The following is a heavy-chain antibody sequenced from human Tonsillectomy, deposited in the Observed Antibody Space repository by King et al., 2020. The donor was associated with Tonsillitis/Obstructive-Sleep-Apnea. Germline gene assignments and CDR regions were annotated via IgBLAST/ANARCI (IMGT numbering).Heavy chain of an antibody. CDR2: ISYDGRNK. J-gene: IGHJ4*02. CDR1: GFTFSSYA. D-gene: IGHD3-3*01. Sequence: VQLVESGGGVVQPGRSLRLSCAASGFTFSSYAMHWVRQAPGKGLEWVAVISYDGRNKYYADSVKGRFTISRDNSKNTLYLQMNSLRAEDTAVYYCATGPFRVFGEYYFDKWGQGTLVTVSS. V-gene: IGHV3-30*04. CDR3: ATGPFRVFGEYYFDK.